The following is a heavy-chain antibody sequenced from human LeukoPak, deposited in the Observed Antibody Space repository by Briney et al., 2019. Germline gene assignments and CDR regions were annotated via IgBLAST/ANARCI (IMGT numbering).Heavy chain of an antibody. CDR3: ARDSFFDGNYSPDFFDC. CDR2: ISGSGETI. J-gene: IGHJ4*02. V-gene: IGHV3-48*03. Sequence: GGSLRLSCAASGFTFNSYAMSWVRQAPGKGLEWVSYISGSGETIYYADSLKGRFTISRDNAKNSLYLQMSSLIAEDAAIYYCARDSFFDGNYSPDFFDCWGQGTMVT. CDR1: GFTFNSYA. D-gene: IGHD4-11*01.